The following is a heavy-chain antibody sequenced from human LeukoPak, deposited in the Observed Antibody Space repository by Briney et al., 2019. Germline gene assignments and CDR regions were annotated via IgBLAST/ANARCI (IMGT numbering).Heavy chain of an antibody. Sequence: ASVKVSCKASGGTFSSYAISWVRQAPGQGLEWMGWINPNSGGTNYAQKFQGRVTMTRDTSISTAYMELSRLRSDDTAVYYCATSHSGSYSVHYWGQGTLVTVSS. CDR2: INPNSGGT. CDR1: GGTFSSYA. D-gene: IGHD1-26*01. V-gene: IGHV1-2*02. J-gene: IGHJ4*02. CDR3: ATSHSGSYSVHY.